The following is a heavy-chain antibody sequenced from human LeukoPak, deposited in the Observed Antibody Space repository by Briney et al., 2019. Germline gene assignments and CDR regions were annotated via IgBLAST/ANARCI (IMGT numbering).Heavy chain of an antibody. CDR3: ARTLRYFDWLFDDAFDI. V-gene: IGHV4-61*08. D-gene: IGHD3-9*01. CDR1: GGSISSGGYY. CDR2: IYYSGST. J-gene: IGHJ3*02. Sequence: SQTLSLTCTVSGGSISSGGYYWSWIRQPPGKGLEWIGYIYYSGSTNYNPSLKSRVTISVDTSKNQFSLKLSSVTAADTAVYYCARTLRYFDWLFDDAFDIWGQGTMVTVSS.